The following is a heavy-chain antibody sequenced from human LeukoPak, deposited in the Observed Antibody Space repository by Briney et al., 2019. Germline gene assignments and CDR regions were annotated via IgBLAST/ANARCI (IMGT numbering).Heavy chain of an antibody. CDR2: ISYDGSNK. CDR1: GFTFSSYG. V-gene: IGHV3-30*18. CDR3: AKDKPHCSGGSCYSSYSDL. D-gene: IGHD2-15*01. Sequence: PGRSLRLSCATSGFTFSSYGMHWVRQAPGKGLEWVAVISYDGSNKYYADSVKGRFTISRDNSKNTLYLQMNSLRAEDTAVYYCAKDKPHCSGGSCYSSYSDLWGRGTLVTVSS. J-gene: IGHJ2*01.